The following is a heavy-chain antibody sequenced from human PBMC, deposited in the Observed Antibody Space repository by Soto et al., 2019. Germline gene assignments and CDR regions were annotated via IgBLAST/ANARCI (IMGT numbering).Heavy chain of an antibody. J-gene: IGHJ3*02. CDR1: GYIFTSYW. Sequence: PVESLKISCKGSGYIFTSYWICCFLQMPVKVLEWMGIIYPGDSDTRYSPSFQGQVTISADKSISTAYLQWSSLKASDTAMYYCARSPLYYYDSSGPGAFDIWGQGTMVTVSS. D-gene: IGHD3-22*01. CDR3: ARSPLYYYDSSGPGAFDI. CDR2: IYPGDSDT. V-gene: IGHV5-51*01.